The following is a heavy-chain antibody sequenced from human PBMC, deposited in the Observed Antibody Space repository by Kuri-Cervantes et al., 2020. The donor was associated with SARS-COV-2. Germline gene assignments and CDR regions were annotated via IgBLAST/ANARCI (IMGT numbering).Heavy chain of an antibody. CDR2: ISYDGSNK. CDR3: AKVEGYSYGYYYYGMDV. CDR1: GFAFSTYA. J-gene: IGHJ6*02. V-gene: IGHV3-30*04. Sequence: GGSLRLSCVGSGFAFSTYAMHWVRQAPGKGLEWVAVISYDGSNKYYADSVKGRFTISRDNSKNTLYLQMNSLRAEDTAVYYCAKVEGYSYGYYYYGMDVWGQGTTVTVSS. D-gene: IGHD5-18*01.